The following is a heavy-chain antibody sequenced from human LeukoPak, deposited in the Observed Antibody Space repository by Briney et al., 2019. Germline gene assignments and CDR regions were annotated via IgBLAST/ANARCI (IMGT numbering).Heavy chain of an antibody. J-gene: IGHJ4*02. CDR3: ARHGSWSFDY. CDR1: GFSVSNTY. D-gene: IGHD6-13*01. Sequence: GGSLRLSCAASGFSVSNTYITWFRQAPGKGLEWVSAITSGSGSNVYYTDSLKGRFTISRDNSKNTLYLQMNSLRAEDTAVYYCARHGSWSFDYWGQGTLVTVSA. V-gene: IGHV3-23*01. CDR2: ITSGSGSNV.